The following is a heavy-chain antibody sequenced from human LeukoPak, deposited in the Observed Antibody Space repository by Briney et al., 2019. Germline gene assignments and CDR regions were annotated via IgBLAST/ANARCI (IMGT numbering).Heavy chain of an antibody. CDR2: IYPGDSDT. V-gene: IGHV5-51*01. D-gene: IGHD6-19*01. CDR3: ARTDYIAVAGTDNWFDP. CDR1: GSIFTSYW. Sequence: GASLKISCKGSGSIFTSYWIGWVRQLPGKGLEWMGIIYPGDSDTRYSPSFQGQVTISADKSISTAYLQWSSLKASDTAMYYCARTDYIAVAGTDNWFDPWGQGTLVTVSS. J-gene: IGHJ5*02.